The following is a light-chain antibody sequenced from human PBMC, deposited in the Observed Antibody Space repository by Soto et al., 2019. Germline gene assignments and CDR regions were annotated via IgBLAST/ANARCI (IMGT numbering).Light chain of an antibody. V-gene: IGKV1-5*03. CDR1: QTISSW. CDR3: QHYNSYSEA. Sequence: DIQMTQSPSTLSGSVGDRVTITCRASQTISSWLAWYQQKPGKAPKLLIYTASTLKSGVPSRFSGSGSGTEFTLTISSLHPDEFATYYCQHYNSYSEAVGQGTKVDNK. J-gene: IGKJ1*01. CDR2: TAS.